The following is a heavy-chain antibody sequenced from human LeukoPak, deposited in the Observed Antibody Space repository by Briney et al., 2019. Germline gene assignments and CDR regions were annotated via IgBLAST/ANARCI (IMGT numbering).Heavy chain of an antibody. CDR2: IYYSGTT. Sequence: SETLSLTCTVSGGSISSYYWSGIRQPPGKGVGWSGYIYYSGTTTYNPSPKSRLTIPVHTSKNQFSLKLSSVPAADPAVYSCARGVYIAAAQYGYSGQGTLVTVSS. J-gene: IGHJ4*02. V-gene: IGHV4-59*01. D-gene: IGHD6-13*01. CDR1: GGSISSYY. CDR3: ARGVYIAAAQYGY.